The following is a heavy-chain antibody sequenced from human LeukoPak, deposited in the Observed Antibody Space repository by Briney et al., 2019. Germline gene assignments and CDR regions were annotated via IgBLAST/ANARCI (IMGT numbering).Heavy chain of an antibody. J-gene: IGHJ4*02. Sequence: GESLKISCKGSGYSFTSYWIGWVRQMLGKGLEWMGIIYPGASDTRYSPSFQGQVTISADKSISTAYLQWSSLKASDTAMYYCARHSLLGELSSAFDYWGQGTLVTVSS. CDR1: GYSFTSYW. V-gene: IGHV5-51*01. D-gene: IGHD3-16*02. CDR3: ARHSLLGELSSAFDY. CDR2: IYPGASDT.